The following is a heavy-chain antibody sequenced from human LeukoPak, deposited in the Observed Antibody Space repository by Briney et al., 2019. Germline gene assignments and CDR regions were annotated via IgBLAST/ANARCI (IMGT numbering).Heavy chain of an antibody. J-gene: IGHJ4*02. D-gene: IGHD2-8*01. Sequence: GGSLRLSCAASGFTVSSTYMSWVRQAPGKGLGWVSIIYSAGSTYYADSVKGRFTISRDNSKNTLYLQMNSLRAEDTAVYYCAKGHCTNGICWLDWGQGTLVTVSS. V-gene: IGHV3-53*01. CDR3: AKGHCTNGICWLD. CDR2: IYSAGST. CDR1: GFTVSSTY.